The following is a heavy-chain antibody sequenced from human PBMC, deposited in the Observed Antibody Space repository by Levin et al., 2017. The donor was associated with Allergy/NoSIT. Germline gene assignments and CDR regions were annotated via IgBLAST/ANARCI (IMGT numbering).Heavy chain of an antibody. J-gene: IGHJ4*02. D-gene: IGHD2-15*01. Sequence: SETLSLTCTVSGGSISSYYWSWIRQPPGKGLEWIGYIYYSGSTKYNPSLKSRVTISVDTSKNQFSLNLSSVTAADTAVYYCARVRYCSGGSCYYFDYWGQGTLVTVSS. CDR2: IYYSGST. CDR3: ARVRYCSGGSCYYFDY. V-gene: IGHV4-59*01. CDR1: GGSISSYY.